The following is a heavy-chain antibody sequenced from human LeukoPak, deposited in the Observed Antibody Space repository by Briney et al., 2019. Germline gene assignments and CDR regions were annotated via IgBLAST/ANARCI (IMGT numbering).Heavy chain of an antibody. CDR3: ARDRSSSPTGIDY. Sequence: SETLPLTCTVSGGSISSYYWSWIRQPPGKGLEWIGYIYYSGSTNYNPSPKSRVTISVDTSKNQFSLKLSSVTAADTAVYYCARDRSSSPTGIDYWGQGTLVTVSS. J-gene: IGHJ4*02. D-gene: IGHD6-6*01. CDR2: IYYSGST. CDR1: GGSISSYY. V-gene: IGHV4-59*01.